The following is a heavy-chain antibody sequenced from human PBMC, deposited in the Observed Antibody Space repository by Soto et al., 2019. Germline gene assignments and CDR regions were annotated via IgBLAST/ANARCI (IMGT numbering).Heavy chain of an antibody. V-gene: IGHV3-23*04. J-gene: IGHJ4*02. CDR3: AKAFCDAATCFPCES. CDR1: GFTFNDYA. CDR2: ISNRGSSA. Sequence: EVHLVQSGGGLVQPGESLSLSCVASGFTFNDYAMHWFRQTPGQGLEWVAAISNRGSSAYYADSVKGRFTISRDKSTKTLSLHMHTLRVEDTAVYFCAKAFCDAATCFPCESWGQGTPVAVSP. D-gene: IGHD2-21*01.